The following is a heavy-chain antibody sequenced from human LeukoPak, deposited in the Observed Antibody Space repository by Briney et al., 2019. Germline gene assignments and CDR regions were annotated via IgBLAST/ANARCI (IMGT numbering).Heavy chain of an antibody. CDR2: IYYSGST. J-gene: IGHJ4*02. CDR1: GGSISSYY. V-gene: IGHV4-59*08. D-gene: IGHD4-11*01. Sequence: SETLSLTCTVSGGSISSYYWSWIRQPPGKGLEWIGYIYYSGSTNYNPSLKSRVTISVDTSKNQFSLRLSSVTAADTAVYYCARQASTTDYFDYWGQGTLVTVSS. CDR3: ARQASTTDYFDY.